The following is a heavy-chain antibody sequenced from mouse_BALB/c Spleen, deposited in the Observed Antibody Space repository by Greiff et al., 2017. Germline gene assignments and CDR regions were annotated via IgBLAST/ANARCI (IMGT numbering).Heavy chain of an antibody. CDR1: GYSITSDYA. CDR2: ISYSGST. CDR3: ARSEIYYDYAWFAY. J-gene: IGHJ3*01. Sequence: EVHLVESGPGLVKPSQSLSLTCTVTGYSITSDYAWNWIRQFPGNKLEWMGYISYSGSTSYNPSLKSRISITRDTSKNQFFLQLNSVTTEDTATYYCARSEIYYDYAWFAYWGQGTLVTVSA. D-gene: IGHD2-4*01. V-gene: IGHV3-2*02.